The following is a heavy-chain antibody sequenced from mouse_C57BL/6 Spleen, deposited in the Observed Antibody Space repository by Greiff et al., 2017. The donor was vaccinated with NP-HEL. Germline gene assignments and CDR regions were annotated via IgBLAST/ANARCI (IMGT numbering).Heavy chain of an antibody. D-gene: IGHD2-1*01. J-gene: IGHJ2*01. Sequence: QVQLQQPGAELVKPGASVKMSCKASGYTFTSYWITWVKQRPGQGLEWIGDIYPGSGSTNSNEKFKSKATLTVDTASSTAYMQLSSLTSEDSAVYYCAGIYYGNLYYFDYWGQGTTLTVSS. CDR3: AGIYYGNLYYFDY. V-gene: IGHV1-55*01. CDR1: GYTFTSYW. CDR2: IYPGSGST.